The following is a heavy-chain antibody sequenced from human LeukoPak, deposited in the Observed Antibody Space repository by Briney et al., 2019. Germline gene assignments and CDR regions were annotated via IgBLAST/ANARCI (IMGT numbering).Heavy chain of an antibody. D-gene: IGHD2-21*02. CDR2: ISAYNGNT. CDR1: GYTFTIYG. V-gene: IGHV1-18*01. Sequence: ASVKVSCKASGYTFTIYGISWVRQAPGQGLEWMGWISAYNGNTNYAQKLQGRVTMTTDTSTSTAYMELRSLRSDDTAVYYCASEGAYCGGDCYAYWGQGTLVTVSS. J-gene: IGHJ4*02. CDR3: ASEGAYCGGDCYAY.